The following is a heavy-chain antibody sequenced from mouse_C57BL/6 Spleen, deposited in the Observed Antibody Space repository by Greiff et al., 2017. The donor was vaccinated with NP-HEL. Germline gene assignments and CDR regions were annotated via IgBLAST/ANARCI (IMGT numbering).Heavy chain of an antibody. Sequence: VQLQQSDAELVKPGASVKISCKVSGYTFTDHTIHWMKQRPEQGLEWIGYIYPRDGSTKYNEKFKGKATLTADKSSSTAYMQLNSLTSEDSAVYFCANDDYDVYYAMDYWGQGTSVTVSS. CDR1: GYTFTDHT. CDR2: IYPRDGST. V-gene: IGHV1-78*01. J-gene: IGHJ4*01. CDR3: ANDDYDVYYAMDY. D-gene: IGHD2-4*01.